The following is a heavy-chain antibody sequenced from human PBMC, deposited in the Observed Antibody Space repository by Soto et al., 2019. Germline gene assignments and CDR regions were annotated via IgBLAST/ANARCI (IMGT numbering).Heavy chain of an antibody. V-gene: IGHV1-69*01. J-gene: IGHJ6*02. CDR3: ASGRIVVVGSRAYYGMDV. D-gene: IGHD6-19*01. Sequence: QVQLVQSGAEVKEPGSSVKVSCKAFGGTFSSYAICWVRQAPGQGPEWMGGIIPMFGSTNYAQKFQGRVTITADESTSTAFMELSGLKSEDTAVYYCASGRIVVVGSRAYYGMDVWGQGTTVTVSS. CDR2: IIPMFGST. CDR1: GGTFSSYA.